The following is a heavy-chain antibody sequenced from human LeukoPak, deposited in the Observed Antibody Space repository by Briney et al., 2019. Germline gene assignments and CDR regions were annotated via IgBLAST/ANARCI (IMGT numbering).Heavy chain of an antibody. CDR2: IYYSGST. CDR1: GGSISSYY. V-gene: IGHV4-59*01. J-gene: IGHJ6*03. Sequence: PSETLSLTCTVSGGSISSYYWSWIRQPPGKGLEWIGYIYYSGSTNYNPSLKSRVTISVDTSKNQFSLKLSPVTAADTAVYYCARDVWGTGLAGYYYYMDVWGKGTTVTVSS. D-gene: IGHD3-16*01. CDR3: ARDVWGTGLAGYYYYMDV.